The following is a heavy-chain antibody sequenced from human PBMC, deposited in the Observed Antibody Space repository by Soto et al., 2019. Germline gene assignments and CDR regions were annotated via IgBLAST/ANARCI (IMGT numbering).Heavy chain of an antibody. D-gene: IGHD6-13*01. CDR2: INPSGGST. V-gene: IGHV1-46*01. CDR1: GYTFTSYY. CDR3: ARSPGLGNDAFDI. Sequence: QVQLVQSGAEVKKPGASVKVSCKASGYTFTSYYMHWVRQAPGQGLEWMGIINPSGGSTSYSQKFQGRVTMTRDTSTSTVYMELSSLRSEDTAVYYCARSPGLGNDAFDIWGQGTMVTVSS. J-gene: IGHJ3*02.